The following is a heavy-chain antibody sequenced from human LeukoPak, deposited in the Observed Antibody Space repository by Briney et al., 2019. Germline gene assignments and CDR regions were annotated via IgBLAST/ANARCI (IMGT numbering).Heavy chain of an antibody. CDR3: AGIRFSDAFDI. CDR2: ISTGSSYT. D-gene: IGHD3-3*01. CDR1: GFAFSSYA. J-gene: IGHJ3*02. Sequence: GGSLRLSCAASGFAFSSYAMNWVRQAPGKGLEWVSSISTGSSYTYYADSVKGRFTISRDNAKNSLYLQMNSLRAEDTAVYYCAGIRFSDAFDIWGQGTMVTVSS. V-gene: IGHV3-21*01.